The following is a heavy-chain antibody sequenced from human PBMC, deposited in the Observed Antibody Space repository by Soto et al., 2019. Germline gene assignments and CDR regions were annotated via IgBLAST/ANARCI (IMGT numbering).Heavy chain of an antibody. CDR2: MNPDSGHA. D-gene: IGHD2-15*01. CDR3: ARRPHCSGGICYYGLDN. Sequence: GASVKVSCKASGYTFTNPDINWVRQAPGQGLEWMGWMNPDSGHAAYAQKFQGRVTLTTSTSTSTVYMEMRSLGSEDTAVYYCARRPHCSGGICYYGLDNWGQGTLVTVSS. V-gene: IGHV1-8*01. J-gene: IGHJ4*02. CDR1: GYTFTNPD.